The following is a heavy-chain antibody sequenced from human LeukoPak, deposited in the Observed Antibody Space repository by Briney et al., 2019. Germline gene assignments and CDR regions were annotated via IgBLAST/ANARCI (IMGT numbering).Heavy chain of an antibody. CDR3: ARAAVDIVVVPAATYFDY. J-gene: IGHJ4*02. CDR2: INHSGST. CDR1: GGSFSGYY. D-gene: IGHD2-2*01. V-gene: IGHV4-34*01. Sequence: PSETLSLTCAVYGGSFSGYYWNWIRQPPGKGLEWLGEINHSGSTNYNPSLKSRVTISADTSKNQFSLKLSSVTAADTAVYYCARAAVDIVVVPAATYFDYWGQGTLVTVSS.